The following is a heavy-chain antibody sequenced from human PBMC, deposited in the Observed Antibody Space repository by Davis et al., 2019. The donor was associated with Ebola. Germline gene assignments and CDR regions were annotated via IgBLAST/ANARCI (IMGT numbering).Heavy chain of an antibody. D-gene: IGHD2-21*02. V-gene: IGHV3-30*02. CDR2: IRYDGSNK. CDR1: GFTFSSYG. CDR3: ARVGDDEDYVDY. Sequence: PGGSLRLSCAASGFTFSSYGMHWVRQAPGKGLEWVAFIRYDGSNKYYADYVKGRFTISRDNSKNTLYLQMNSLRAEVTAVYYCARVGDDEDYVDYWGQGTLVTVSS. J-gene: IGHJ4*02.